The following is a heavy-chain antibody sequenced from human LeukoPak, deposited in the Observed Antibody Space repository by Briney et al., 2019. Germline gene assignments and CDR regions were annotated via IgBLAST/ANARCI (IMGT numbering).Heavy chain of an antibody. CDR1: GFTFSSYA. CDR3: ARDLGGAVPFDY. CDR2: ISYDGSNK. Sequence: GRSLRLSCAASGFTFSSYAMHWVRQAPGKGLEWVAVISYDGSNKYYADSVKGRFTISRDNSKNTLYLQMNSLRAEDTAVYYCARDLGGAVPFDYWGQGTLVTVSS. V-gene: IGHV3-30-3*01. D-gene: IGHD6-19*01. J-gene: IGHJ4*02.